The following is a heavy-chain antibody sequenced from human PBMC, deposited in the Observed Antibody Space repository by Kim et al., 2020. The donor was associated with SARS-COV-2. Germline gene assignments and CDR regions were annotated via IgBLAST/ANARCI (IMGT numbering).Heavy chain of an antibody. D-gene: IGHD6-13*01. CDR1: GYTFTGYY. CDR2: INPNSGGT. J-gene: IGHJ6*02. CDR3: ARDVGYSSSKDGMDV. Sequence: ASVKVSCKASGYTFTGYYMHWVRQAPGQGLEWMGWINPNSGGTNYAQKFQGRVTMTRDTSISTAYMELSRLRSDDTAVYYCARDVGYSSSKDGMDVWGQGTTVTVSS. V-gene: IGHV1-2*02.